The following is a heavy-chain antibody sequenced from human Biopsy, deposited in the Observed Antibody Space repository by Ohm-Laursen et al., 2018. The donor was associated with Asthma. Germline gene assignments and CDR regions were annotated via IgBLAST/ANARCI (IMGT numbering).Heavy chain of an antibody. CDR2: ISWNSGNI. D-gene: IGHD3-22*01. V-gene: IGHV3-9*01. CDR1: GFSFDDCA. Sequence: SLRLSCSASGFSFDDCAMHWVRQAPGKGLEWVSSISWNSGNIDYADSVKGRFTISRDNAKNSLYLQMQSLRPEDTAFYYCAKSADYYDSTDYLDFWGRVTLVTVSS. CDR3: AKSADYYDSTDYLDF. J-gene: IGHJ4*01.